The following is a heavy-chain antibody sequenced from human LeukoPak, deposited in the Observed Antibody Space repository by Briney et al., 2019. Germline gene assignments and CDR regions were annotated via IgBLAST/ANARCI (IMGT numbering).Heavy chain of an antibody. Sequence: AGGSLRLSCAASGFTFSYYSMSWVRQAPGKGLEWVSYISDSSNIYYADSVKGRFTISRDNAKNSLYLQMNSLRDEDTAVYYCAKAVVTAFDYWGQGTLVTVSS. CDR1: GFTFSYYS. V-gene: IGHV3-48*02. J-gene: IGHJ4*02. D-gene: IGHD2-21*02. CDR2: ISDSSNI. CDR3: AKAVVTAFDY.